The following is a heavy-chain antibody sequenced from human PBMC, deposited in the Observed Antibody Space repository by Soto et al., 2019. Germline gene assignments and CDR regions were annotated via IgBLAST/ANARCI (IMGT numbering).Heavy chain of an antibody. V-gene: IGHV3-30-3*01. J-gene: IGHJ4*02. CDR3: ARDRSRRRSGFGY. CDR1: GFTFSSYA. CDR2: ISYDGSNK. Sequence: GGSLRLSCAASGFTFSSYAMHWVRQAPGKGLEWVAVISYDGSNKYYADSVKGRFTISRDNSKNTLYLQMNSLRAEDTAVYYCARDRSRRRSGFGYWGQGTLVTVSS. D-gene: IGHD3-10*01.